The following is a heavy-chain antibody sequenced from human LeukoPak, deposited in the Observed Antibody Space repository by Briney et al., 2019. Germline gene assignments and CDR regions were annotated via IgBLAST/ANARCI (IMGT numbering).Heavy chain of an antibody. CDR2: ISSSGSTI. D-gene: IGHD3-10*01. Sequence: PGGSLRLSCAASGFTFSDYYMSWTRQAPGKGLEWVSYISSSGSTIYYADSVKGRFTISRDNAKNSLYLQMNSLRAEDTAVYYCARDGDYYGSGSYYNEVCYFDYWGQGTLVTASS. J-gene: IGHJ4*02. CDR3: ARDGDYYGSGSYYNEVCYFDY. V-gene: IGHV3-11*04. CDR1: GFTFSDYY.